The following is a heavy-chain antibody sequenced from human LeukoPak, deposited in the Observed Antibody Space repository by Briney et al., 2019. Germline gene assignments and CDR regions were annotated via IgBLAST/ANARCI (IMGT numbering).Heavy chain of an antibody. Sequence: SETLSLTCTVSGGSISSYYWSWIRRPPGKGLEWIAYIYTSGSTNYNPSLTSRVTISVDTCNKQFSLKLSSVTAADTAVYYCARASYYDPPRAYYYYMDVWGKGTTVTVSS. V-gene: IGHV4-4*09. D-gene: IGHD3-3*01. CDR3: ARASYYDPPRAYYYYMDV. J-gene: IGHJ6*03. CDR2: IYTSGST. CDR1: GGSISSYY.